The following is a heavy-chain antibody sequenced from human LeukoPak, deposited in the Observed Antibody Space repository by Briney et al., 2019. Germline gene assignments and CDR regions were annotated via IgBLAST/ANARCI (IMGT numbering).Heavy chain of an antibody. D-gene: IGHD1-26*01. CDR1: GYTFSDYA. CDR3: ARDHSGSYPNDAFDI. CDR2: VNPNTDGT. V-gene: IGHV1-2*02. Sequence: ASVKVSCKASGYTFSDYAIHWVRQAPGQGLEWMGWVNPNTDGTSYAQKFQGRVTMTRDTSISTAYMELSRLRSDDTAVYYCARDHSGSYPNDAFDIWGQGTMVTVSS. J-gene: IGHJ3*02.